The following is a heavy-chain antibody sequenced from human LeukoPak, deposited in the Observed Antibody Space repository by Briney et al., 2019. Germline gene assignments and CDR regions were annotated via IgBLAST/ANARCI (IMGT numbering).Heavy chain of an antibody. D-gene: IGHD6-19*01. CDR2: IYYSGST. CDR1: GGSISSGSYY. J-gene: IGHJ5*02. Sequence: PSETLSLTCTVSGGSISSGSYYWSWIRQPPGKGLEWIGYIYYSGSTNYNPSLKSRVTISVDTSKNQFSLKLSSVTAADTAVYYCARDGGWGWFDPWGQGTLVTVSS. V-gene: IGHV4-61*01. CDR3: ARDGGWGWFDP.